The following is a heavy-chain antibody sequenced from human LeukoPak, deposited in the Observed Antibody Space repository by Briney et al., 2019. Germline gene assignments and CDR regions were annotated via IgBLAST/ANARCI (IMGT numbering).Heavy chain of an antibody. Sequence: SGGSLRLSCAASGFTFSRFAMSWVRQAPGKGLEWVSAISGSGGSTYHADSVKGRFTISRDNSKSTLYLQMNSLRVEDTALCYCAKLTGIVVVPAAGFDYWGQGTLVTVSS. CDR1: GFTFSRFA. J-gene: IGHJ4*02. CDR2: ISGSGGST. V-gene: IGHV3-23*01. CDR3: AKLTGIVVVPAAGFDY. D-gene: IGHD2-2*01.